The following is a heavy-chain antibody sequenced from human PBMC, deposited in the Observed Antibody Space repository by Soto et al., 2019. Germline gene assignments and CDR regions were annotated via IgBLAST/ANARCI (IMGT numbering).Heavy chain of an antibody. CDR1: GGSFSGYY. J-gene: IGHJ4*02. CDR3: ARAPLWFGELLPLDY. CDR2: INHSGST. Sequence: SETLSLTCAVYGGSFSGYYWSWIRQPPGKGLEWIGEINHSGSTNYNPSLKSRVTISVDTSKNQFSLKLSSVTAADTAVYYCARAPLWFGELLPLDYWGQGTLVTVSS. D-gene: IGHD3-10*01. V-gene: IGHV4-34*01.